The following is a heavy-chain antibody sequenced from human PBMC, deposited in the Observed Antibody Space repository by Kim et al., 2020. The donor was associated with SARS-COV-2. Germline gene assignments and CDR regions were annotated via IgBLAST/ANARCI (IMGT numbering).Heavy chain of an antibody. CDR1: GFTFSSYS. Sequence: GGSLRLSCAASGFTFSSYSMNWVRQAPGKGLEWVSSISSSSSYIYYADSVKGRFTISRDNAKNSLYLQMNSLRAEDTAVYYCARDIDYYDSSGYYGTDAFDIWGQGTMVTVSS. V-gene: IGHV3-21*01. J-gene: IGHJ3*02. CDR2: ISSSSSYI. CDR3: ARDIDYYDSSGYYGTDAFDI. D-gene: IGHD3-22*01.